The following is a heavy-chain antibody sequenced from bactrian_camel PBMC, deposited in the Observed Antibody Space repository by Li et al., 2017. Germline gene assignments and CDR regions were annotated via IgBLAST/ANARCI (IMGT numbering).Heavy chain of an antibody. D-gene: IGHD7*01. V-gene: IGHV3S40*01. Sequence: VQLVESGGGSVQPGGSLRLSCVASGCTYSSICMGWFRQAPGKEREAVATIYIAFRPDDQRTYYADSVKGRFTVSRDNANNTVNLMMNSLKPEDTAMYYCAAKFTGACALTGDYNYWGRGTQVTVS. CDR1: GCTYSSIC. CDR2: IYIAFRPDDQRT. CDR3: AAKFTGACALTGDYNY. J-gene: IGHJ4*01.